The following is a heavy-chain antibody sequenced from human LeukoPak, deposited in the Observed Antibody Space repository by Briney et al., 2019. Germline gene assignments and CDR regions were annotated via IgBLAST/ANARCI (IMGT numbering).Heavy chain of an antibody. CDR1: GFTFSSYA. CDR3: AREDSRSADYCSSTSCSLRSFDY. Sequence: GGSLRLSCAASGFTFSSYAMHWVRQAPGKGLEWVAVISYDGSNKYYADSVKGRFTISRDNSKNTLYPQMNSLRAEDTAVYYCAREDSRSADYCSSTSCSLRSFDYWGQGTLVTVSS. CDR2: ISYDGSNK. J-gene: IGHJ4*02. D-gene: IGHD2-2*01. V-gene: IGHV3-30*04.